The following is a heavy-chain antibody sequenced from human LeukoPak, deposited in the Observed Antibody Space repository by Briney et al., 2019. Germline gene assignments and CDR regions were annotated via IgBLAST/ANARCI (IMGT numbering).Heavy chain of an antibody. D-gene: IGHD3-22*01. CDR3: AKGRAGNYYYDSSDY. CDR2: ISAYNGNT. V-gene: IGHV1-18*01. J-gene: IGHJ4*02. Sequence: GASVKVSCKASGYTFTSYGISWVRQAPGQGLEWMGWISAYNGNTNYAQKLQGRVTMTTDTSTSTAYMELRSLRSDDTAVYYCAKGRAGNYYYDSSDYWGQGTLVTVSS. CDR1: GYTFTSYG.